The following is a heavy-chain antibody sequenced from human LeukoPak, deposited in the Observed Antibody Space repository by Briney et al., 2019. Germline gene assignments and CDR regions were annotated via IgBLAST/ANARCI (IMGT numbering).Heavy chain of an antibody. CDR2: INPNSGGT. D-gene: IGHD2-15*01. CDR1: GYTFTGYY. V-gene: IGHV1-2*02. Sequence: ASVKVSCEASGYTFTGYYMHWVRQAPGQGLEWMGWINPNSGGTNYAQKFQGRVTMTRDTSISTAYMELSRLRSDDTAVYYCARDLPVEDIVVVVAATYWGQGTLVTVSS. J-gene: IGHJ4*02. CDR3: ARDLPVEDIVVVVAATY.